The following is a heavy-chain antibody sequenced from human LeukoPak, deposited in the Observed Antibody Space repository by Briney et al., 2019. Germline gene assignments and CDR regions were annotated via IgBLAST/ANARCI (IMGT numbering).Heavy chain of an antibody. CDR3: AGGPDYVDY. V-gene: IGHV3-7*04. CDR1: GFTFSDYW. Sequence: GGSLRLSCAASGFTFSDYWMSWVRQAPGKGLEWVANIKEDGSEKCYVDSVKGRFTISRDNAKNSLYLQMNSLRAEDTAVYYCAGGPDYVDYWGQGTLVTVSA. CDR2: IKEDGSEK. J-gene: IGHJ4*02.